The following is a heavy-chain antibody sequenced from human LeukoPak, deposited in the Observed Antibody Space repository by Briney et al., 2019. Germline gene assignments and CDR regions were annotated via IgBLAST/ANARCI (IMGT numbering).Heavy chain of an antibody. V-gene: IGHV4-39*01. CDR2: IYYGGST. CDR3: ARPAHSGSYYPFDY. J-gene: IGHJ4*02. D-gene: IGHD1-26*01. Sequence: SETLSLTCTVSGGSISSSSYYWGWIRQPPGKGLEWIGSIYYGGSTYYNPSLKSRVTISVDTSKNQFSLKLSSVTAADTAVYYCARPAHSGSYYPFDYWGQGTLVTVSS. CDR1: GGSISSSSYY.